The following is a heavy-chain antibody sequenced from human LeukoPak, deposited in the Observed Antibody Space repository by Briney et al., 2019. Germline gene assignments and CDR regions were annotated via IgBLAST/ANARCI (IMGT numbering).Heavy chain of an antibody. CDR3: AREGQWFGELRTYYFDY. V-gene: IGHV4-31*03. CDR1: GGSVSRGGNY. J-gene: IGHJ4*02. D-gene: IGHD3-10*01. Sequence: PSETLSLTCTVPGGSVSRGGNYWSWIRQHPGKGLEWIGYISYSGSTYYNPSLKSRLTISVDMSKNQFSLKLSSVTAADTAVYYCAREGQWFGELRTYYFDYWGQGTLVTVSS. CDR2: ISYSGST.